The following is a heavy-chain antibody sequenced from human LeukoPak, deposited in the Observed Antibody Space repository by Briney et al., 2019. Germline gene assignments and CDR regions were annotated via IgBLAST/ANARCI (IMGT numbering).Heavy chain of an antibody. CDR2: IWYDGSNK. CDR3: ARDSPYYYNSSGYGDC. V-gene: IGHV3-33*01. J-gene: IGHJ4*02. CDR1: GFTFSSYG. Sequence: GGSLRLSCAASGFTFSSYGMHWVRQAPGKGLEWVAVIWYDGSNKYYADSVKGRFTISRDNAKNSLYLQMNSLRAEDTAVYYCARDSPYYYNSSGYGDCWGQGTLVTVSS. D-gene: IGHD3-22*01.